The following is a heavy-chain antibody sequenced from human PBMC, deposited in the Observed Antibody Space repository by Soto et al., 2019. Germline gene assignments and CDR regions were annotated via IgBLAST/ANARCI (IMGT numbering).Heavy chain of an antibody. CDR1: GFTFSSYA. Sequence: EVQLLESGGGLVQPGGSLRLSCAASGFTFSSYAMSWVRQAPGKGLEWVSAISGSGGSTYYAYSVKGRFTISRDNSKNTLYLQMNSLRAEDTAVYYCAKDPSLYSSGWYHWGQGTLVTVSS. J-gene: IGHJ5*02. D-gene: IGHD6-19*01. CDR3: AKDPSLYSSGWYH. CDR2: ISGSGGST. V-gene: IGHV3-23*01.